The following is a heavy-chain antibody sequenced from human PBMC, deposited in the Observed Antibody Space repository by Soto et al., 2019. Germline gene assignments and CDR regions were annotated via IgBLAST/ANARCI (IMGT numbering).Heavy chain of an antibody. CDR3: AKVRLTDYLRYPPHL. CDR1: GFSFNNYA. Sequence: GGSVRLSCAASGFSFNNYAMIWVRQAPGRGLEWVSIISPNGDSTYYADSVKGRFTISRDNSQNTVFLQMNSLRAEDTAIYFCAKVRLTDYLRYPPHLWGQGTLDIVSS. J-gene: IGHJ3*01. D-gene: IGHD4-17*01. CDR2: ISPNGDST. V-gene: IGHV3-23*01.